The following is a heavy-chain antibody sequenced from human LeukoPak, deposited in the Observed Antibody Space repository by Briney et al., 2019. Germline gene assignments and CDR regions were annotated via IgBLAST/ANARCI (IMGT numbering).Heavy chain of an antibody. CDR1: GASIRNYY. CDR3: ARGVRLLGSYYFDY. V-gene: IGHV4-59*01. CDR2: IYYSGST. Sequence: PSETLSLTCAVSGASIRNYYWSWIRQSPGKGLEWIGYIYYSGSTNYSPSLESRVAMSVDTSKNQFSLKLSSVTAADTAVYYCARGVRLLGSYYFDYWGQGTLVTVSS. D-gene: IGHD3-10*01. J-gene: IGHJ4*02.